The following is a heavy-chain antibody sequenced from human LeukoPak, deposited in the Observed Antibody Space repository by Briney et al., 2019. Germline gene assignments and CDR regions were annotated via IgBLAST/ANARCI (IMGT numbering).Heavy chain of an antibody. CDR3: ARAPGYYDPPDGAFDI. V-gene: IGHV1-58*01. Sequence: ASVKVSCKASGFTFTSSAVQWVRQARGQRLEWIGWIVVGSGNTNYAQKFQGRVTITRDTSASTAYMELSSLRSEDTAVYYCARAPGYYDPPDGAFDIWGQGTMVTVSS. D-gene: IGHD3-22*01. CDR1: GFTFTSSA. CDR2: IVVGSGNT. J-gene: IGHJ3*02.